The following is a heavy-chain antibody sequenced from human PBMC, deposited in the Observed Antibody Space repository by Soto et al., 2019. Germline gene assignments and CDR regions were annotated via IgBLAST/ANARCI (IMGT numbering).Heavy chain of an antibody. CDR2: ISSSGSTI. D-gene: IGHD4-17*01. Sequence: GGSLRLSCAASGFTFSDYYMSWIRQGPGKGLEWVSYISSSGSTIYYADSVKGRFTISRDNAKNSLYLQMNSLKAEDTAVYYCARDLPTLGPDYGDYVNYYYYYMDVWGKGTTVTVSS. CDR1: GFTFSDYY. J-gene: IGHJ6*03. CDR3: ARDLPTLGPDYGDYVNYYYYYMDV. V-gene: IGHV3-11*01.